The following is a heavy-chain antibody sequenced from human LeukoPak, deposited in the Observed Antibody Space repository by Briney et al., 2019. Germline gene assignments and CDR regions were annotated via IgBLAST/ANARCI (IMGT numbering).Heavy chain of an antibody. CDR2: INSDASST. CDR1: GFTFSSYW. Sequence: PGGSLRLSCAASGFTFSSYWMHWVRQAPGTGLVWVSRINSDASSTNYADSVKGRFTISSDNAKNTLYLQMNSLRAEDTAVYYCARDIHSGFDQWGQGTLVTVSS. V-gene: IGHV3-74*01. J-gene: IGHJ5*02. D-gene: IGHD5-12*01. CDR3: ARDIHSGFDQ.